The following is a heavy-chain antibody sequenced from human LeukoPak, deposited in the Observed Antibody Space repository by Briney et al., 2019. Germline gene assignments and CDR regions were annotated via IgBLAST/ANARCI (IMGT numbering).Heavy chain of an antibody. D-gene: IGHD2-2*01. CDR3: ARDVGEYCSSTNCYASHY. J-gene: IGHJ4*02. V-gene: IGHV1-2*02. CDR1: GYTFTRYY. CDR2: INPHSGGT. Sequence: ASVKVSCKASGYTFTRYYIHWVRQAPGQGLEWMGWINPHSGGTKYAQKFQGGVTMTRDTSITTAYMELSSLRSDDTAVYYCARDVGEYCSSTNCYASHYWGQGTLVTVSS.